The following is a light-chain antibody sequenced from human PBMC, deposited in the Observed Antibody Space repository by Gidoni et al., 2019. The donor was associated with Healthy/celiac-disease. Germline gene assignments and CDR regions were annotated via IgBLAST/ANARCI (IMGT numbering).Light chain of an antibody. Sequence: DIQMTQYPYTLSASVGDRVTITCRASQSISCLLDWYQQKPGKAPKLLIYDSSSLESGVPSRFSGSGSGTEFTLTISSLQPDDFATYYCQQYNSYWTFGQGTKVEIK. V-gene: IGKV1-5*01. CDR2: DSS. J-gene: IGKJ1*01. CDR1: QSISCL. CDR3: QQYNSYWT.